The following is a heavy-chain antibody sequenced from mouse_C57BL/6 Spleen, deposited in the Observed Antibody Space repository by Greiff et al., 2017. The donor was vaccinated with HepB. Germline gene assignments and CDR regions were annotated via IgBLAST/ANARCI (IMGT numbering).Heavy chain of an antibody. CDR1: GFTFSDYG. V-gene: IGHV5-17*01. J-gene: IGHJ3*01. CDR3: ARLSTAY. Sequence: EVHLVESGGGLVKPGGSLKLSCAASGFTFSDYGMHWVRQAPEKGLEWVAYISSGSSTIYYADTVKGRFTISRDNAKNTLFLQMTSLRSEDTAMYYCARLSTAYWGQGTLVTVSA. CDR2: ISSGSSTI.